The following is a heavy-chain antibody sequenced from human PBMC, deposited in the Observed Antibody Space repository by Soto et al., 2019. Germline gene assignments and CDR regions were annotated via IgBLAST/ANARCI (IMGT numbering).Heavy chain of an antibody. D-gene: IGHD3-3*01. CDR3: AKCLEITIFGVVMTSGYGMDV. CDR1: GFTFSSYA. CDR2: ISGSGGST. J-gene: IGHJ6*02. V-gene: IGHV3-23*01. Sequence: GGSLRLSCAASGFTFSSYAMSWVRQAPGKGLEWVSAISGSGGSTYYADSVKGRFTISRDNSKNTLYLQMNSLRAEDTAVYYCAKCLEITIFGVVMTSGYGMDVWGQGTTVTVSS.